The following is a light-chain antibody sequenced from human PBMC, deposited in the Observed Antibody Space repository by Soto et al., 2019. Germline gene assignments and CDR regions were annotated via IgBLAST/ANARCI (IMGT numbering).Light chain of an antibody. J-gene: IGLJ2*01. CDR1: SSNIGAGYD. CDR2: GNS. CDR3: QSYDSSLSVHVV. V-gene: IGLV1-40*01. Sequence: QSVLTQPPSVSGAPGQRVTISCTGSSSNIGAGYDVHWYQQLPGTAPKLLICGNSNRPSGVPDLFSGSKSGTSASLAITGLQAEDEADYYCQSYDSSLSVHVVFGGGTQLTVL.